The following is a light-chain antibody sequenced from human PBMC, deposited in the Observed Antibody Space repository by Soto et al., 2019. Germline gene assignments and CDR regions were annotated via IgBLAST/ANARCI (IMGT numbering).Light chain of an antibody. CDR1: SSDVGGYNS. Sequence: QSVLTQPASVSGSPGQSITISCTGTSSDVGGYNSVSWYQQHPGKAPKLMIYDVSNRPSGVSNRFSGSKSGNTTSLSISGLQAEDEADYYCSSYTSSSARVFGTGTKVT. J-gene: IGLJ1*01. CDR2: DVS. CDR3: SSYTSSSARV. V-gene: IGLV2-14*01.